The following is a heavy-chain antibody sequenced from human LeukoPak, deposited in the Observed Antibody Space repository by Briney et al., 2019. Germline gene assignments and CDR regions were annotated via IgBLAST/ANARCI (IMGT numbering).Heavy chain of an antibody. Sequence: SETLSLTCAVYGGSFSGYYWSWIRQPPGKGLEWIGEINHSGSTNYNPSLKSRVTISVDTSKNQFSLKLISVTAADTAVYYCARDYYYGTGSYLDALDIWGQGTMVTVSS. J-gene: IGHJ3*02. CDR3: ARDYYYGTGSYLDALDI. CDR2: INHSGST. CDR1: GGSFSGYY. V-gene: IGHV4-34*01. D-gene: IGHD3-10*01.